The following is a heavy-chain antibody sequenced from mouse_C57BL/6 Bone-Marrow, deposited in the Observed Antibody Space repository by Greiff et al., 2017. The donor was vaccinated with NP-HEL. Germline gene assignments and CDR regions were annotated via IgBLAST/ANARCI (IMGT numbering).Heavy chain of an antibody. D-gene: IGHD1-1*01. V-gene: IGHV1-18*01. CDR1: GYTFTDYN. J-gene: IGHJ2*01. Sequence: EVQLQESGPELVKPGASVKIPCKASGYTFTDYNMDWVKQSHGKSLEWIGDINPNNGGTIYNQKFKGKATLTVDKSSSTAYMELRSLTSEDTAVYYCARPYYGSSYEGYFDYWGQGTTLTVSS. CDR2: INPNNGGT. CDR3: ARPYYGSSYEGYFDY.